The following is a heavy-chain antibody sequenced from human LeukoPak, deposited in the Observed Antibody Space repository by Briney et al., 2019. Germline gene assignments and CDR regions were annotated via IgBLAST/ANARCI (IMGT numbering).Heavy chain of an antibody. CDR1: EYSFINYW. D-gene: IGHD4-17*01. V-gene: IGHV5-51*01. J-gene: IGHJ4*02. CDR3: ATTAGEIDY. CDR2: IYPGDSDT. Sequence: GESLKISCRGSEYSFINYWIGWVRQMPGKGLEWMAIIYPGDSDTRYDPSFKGQVTISADKSINTAYLQWSSLRASDTAMYYCATTAGEIDYWGQGTLVTVSS.